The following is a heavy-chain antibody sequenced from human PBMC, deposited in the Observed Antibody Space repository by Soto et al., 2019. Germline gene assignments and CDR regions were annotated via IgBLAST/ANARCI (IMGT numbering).Heavy chain of an antibody. J-gene: IGHJ4*02. V-gene: IGHV4-59*01. CDR3: AREYYGSGSYIDY. CDR1: GGSISSYY. Sequence: SETLSLTCTVSGGSISSYYWSWIRQPPGKGLEWIGYIYYSGSTNYNPSLKSRVTISVDTSKNQFSLKLSSVTAADTAVYYCAREYYGSGSYIDYWGQGTLVTVSS. D-gene: IGHD3-10*01. CDR2: IYYSGST.